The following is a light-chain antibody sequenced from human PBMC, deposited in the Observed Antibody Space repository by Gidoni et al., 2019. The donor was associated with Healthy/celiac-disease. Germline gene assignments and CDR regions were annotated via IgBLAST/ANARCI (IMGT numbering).Light chain of an antibody. CDR1: QSVSSSD. CDR3: QQYGSSPWYT. V-gene: IGKV3-20*01. J-gene: IGKJ2*01. CDR2: GAS. Sequence: EIVLTPFPGTLSLSPGERATLSCRASQSVSSSDLAWYQQKPGQAPRLLIYGASSRATGIPDRFSGSGSGTDFTLTISRLEPEDFAVYYCQQYGSSPWYTFGQGTKLEIK.